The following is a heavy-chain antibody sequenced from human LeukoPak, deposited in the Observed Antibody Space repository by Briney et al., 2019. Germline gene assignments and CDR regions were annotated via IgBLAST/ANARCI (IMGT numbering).Heavy chain of an antibody. Sequence: SETLSLTCTVSGGSISATTYYWGWIRQPPGTGLEWIANIYYNGNTAYNPSLKSRATISIDTSKNQFSLRLNSVTAADTAVYYRARDYPPRYWGQGTLVTVSS. J-gene: IGHJ4*02. CDR1: GGSISATTYY. CDR3: ARDYPPRY. CDR2: IYYNGNT. V-gene: IGHV4-39*07.